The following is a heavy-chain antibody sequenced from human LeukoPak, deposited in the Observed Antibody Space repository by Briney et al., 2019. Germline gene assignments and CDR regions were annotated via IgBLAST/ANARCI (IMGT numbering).Heavy chain of an antibody. D-gene: IGHD6-13*01. V-gene: IGHV4-38-2*02. Sequence: PSETLSLTCSVSVYSISSGYYWAWIRQPPGRGLEWIGHIYHSGDTYYNPSLKSRVAMSVDTSENQFSLKLSSVTAADTAVYYCAGTYSLYDPFDIWGQGTMVTVSS. J-gene: IGHJ3*02. CDR3: AGTYSLYDPFDI. CDR1: VYSISSGYY. CDR2: IYHSGDT.